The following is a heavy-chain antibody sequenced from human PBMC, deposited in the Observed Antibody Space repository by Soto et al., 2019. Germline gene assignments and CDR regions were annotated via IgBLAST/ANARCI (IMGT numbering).Heavy chain of an antibody. J-gene: IGHJ4*02. D-gene: IGHD2-8*02. CDR1: GGSISSGGYY. CDR2: IYYSGST. V-gene: IGHV4-31*03. Sequence: QVQLQESVPGLVKPSQTLSLTCTVSGGSISSGGYYWSWIRQHPGKGLEWIGYIYYSGSTYYNPSLKSRVTLSVDTSNNQFSLKLGSVTAADTAVYYCARGGSSGRTGSIYFDYWGQGTLVTVSS. CDR3: ARGGSSGRTGSIYFDY.